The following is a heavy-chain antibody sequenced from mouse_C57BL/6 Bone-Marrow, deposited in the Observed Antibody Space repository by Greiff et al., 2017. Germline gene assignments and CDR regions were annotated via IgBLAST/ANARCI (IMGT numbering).Heavy chain of an antibody. V-gene: IGHV1-61*01. CDR3: ARSTY. Sequence: VQLQQPGAELVRPGSSVKLSCKASGYTFTSYWMDWVKQRPGQGLEWIGNLYPSDSETHYNQKFKDKATLTVDKSSSTAYMQLSSLTSEDSAVYYGARSTYWGQGTTLTVSS. CDR2: LYPSDSET. J-gene: IGHJ2*01. CDR1: GYTFTSYW.